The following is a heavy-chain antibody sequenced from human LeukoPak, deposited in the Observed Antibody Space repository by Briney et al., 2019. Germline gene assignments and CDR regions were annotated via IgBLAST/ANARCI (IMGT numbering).Heavy chain of an antibody. CDR1: GFTFSSYA. Sequence: PGGSLRLSCAASGFTFSSYAMSWVRQAPGKGLEWVSIISGGGDSPYYADAVKGRFTIARDNSKNTLYLQMNSLRVEDTAVYYWARDIGQLDYWGQGTLVTVSS. V-gene: IGHV3-23*01. CDR3: ARDIGQLDY. CDR2: ISGGGDSP. D-gene: IGHD1-26*01. J-gene: IGHJ4*02.